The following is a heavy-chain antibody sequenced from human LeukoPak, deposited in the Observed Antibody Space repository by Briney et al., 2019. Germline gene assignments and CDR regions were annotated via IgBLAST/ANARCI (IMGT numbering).Heavy chain of an antibody. Sequence: PGGSLRLSCAASGFIFSSYAMHWVRQAPGKGLEWVSGISGSGGTTYYADSVKGRFTISRDNSKNTLCLQMNSLRAEDTAVYYCAKDQQQLVRWGWFGPWGQGTLVTVSS. CDR1: GFIFSSYA. CDR3: AKDQQQLVRWGWFGP. V-gene: IGHV3-23*01. CDR2: ISGSGGTT. D-gene: IGHD6-13*01. J-gene: IGHJ5*02.